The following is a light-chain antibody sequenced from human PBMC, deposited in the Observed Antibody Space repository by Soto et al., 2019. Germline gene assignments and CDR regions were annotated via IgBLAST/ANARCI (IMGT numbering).Light chain of an antibody. V-gene: IGKV1-5*01. CDR3: QQYNSYSALT. Sequence: DIQMTQSPSTLSASVGDRVTITCRASQSISSWLAWYQQKPGKAPKLLIYDASSLESGVPSRFSGSGSGTEFTLTISSLQPDDFATYYCQQYNSYSALTFGGGTKVEFK. CDR2: DAS. J-gene: IGKJ4*01. CDR1: QSISSW.